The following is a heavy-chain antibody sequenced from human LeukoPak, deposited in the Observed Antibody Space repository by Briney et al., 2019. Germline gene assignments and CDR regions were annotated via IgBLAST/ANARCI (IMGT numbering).Heavy chain of an antibody. CDR3: ARVVGATRLWFDP. Sequence: GGSLRLSCAPPGFTASSNYMSCGPQARRKRMEWFRVIYSGGSTYYADSVNGRFTISRDNSKNTLYLQMNSLRAEDTDVYYCARVVGATRLWFDPWGQGTLVTVSS. CDR2: IYSGGST. V-gene: IGHV3-53*01. D-gene: IGHD1-26*01. CDR1: GFTASSNY. J-gene: IGHJ5*02.